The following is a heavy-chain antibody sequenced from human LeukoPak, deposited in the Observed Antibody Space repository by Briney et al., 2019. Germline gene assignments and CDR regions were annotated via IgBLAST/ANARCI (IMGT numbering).Heavy chain of an antibody. Sequence: NPSETLSLTCTVSGGTISSYYWSWIRQPPGKGLEWIGYIYYSGSTNYNPSLKSRVTISVDTSKNQFSLKLSSVTAAHTAVYYCARDAPGGLGYCSSTSCYSYFDYWRQGTPVTVSS. V-gene: IGHV4-59*01. CDR3: ARDAPGGLGYCSSTSCYSYFDY. J-gene: IGHJ4*02. CDR1: GGTISSYY. CDR2: IYYSGST. D-gene: IGHD2-2*02.